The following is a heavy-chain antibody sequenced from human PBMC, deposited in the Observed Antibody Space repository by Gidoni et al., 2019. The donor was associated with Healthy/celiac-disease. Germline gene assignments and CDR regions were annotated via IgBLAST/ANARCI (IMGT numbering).Heavy chain of an antibody. CDR2: IIPIFGTA. Sequence: QVQLVQSGAEVKKPGSSVKVSCKASGGTFSSYAISWVRQAPGQGLEWMGGIIPIFGTANYAQKFQGRVTITADESTSTAYMELSSLRSEDTAVYYCARDRTKNYYGSGSSPKQGGAFDIWGQGTMVTVSS. D-gene: IGHD3-10*01. CDR3: ARDRTKNYYGSGSSPKQGGAFDI. J-gene: IGHJ3*02. CDR1: GGTFSSYA. V-gene: IGHV1-69*01.